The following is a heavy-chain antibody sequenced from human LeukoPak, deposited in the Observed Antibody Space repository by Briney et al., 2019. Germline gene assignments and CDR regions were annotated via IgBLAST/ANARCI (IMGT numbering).Heavy chain of an antibody. J-gene: IGHJ4*02. Sequence: SESLSLTCTVSGGSISSYYWSWIRQTPGKGLEWIGYISYRGSTNYNPSLKSRVNISVDTPKSQFSLKLRSVTAADTALYYCASLYCSSTTCYLFHWGQGTLVTVSS. CDR3: ASLYCSSTTCYLFH. V-gene: IGHV4-59*08. D-gene: IGHD2-2*01. CDR1: GGSISSYY. CDR2: ISYRGST.